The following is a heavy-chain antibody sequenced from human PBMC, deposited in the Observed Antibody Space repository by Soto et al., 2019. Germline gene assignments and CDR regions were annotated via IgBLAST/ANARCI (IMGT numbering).Heavy chain of an antibody. J-gene: IGHJ4*02. CDR3: ARGAYCGGDCYARMGY. V-gene: IGHV1-18*01. Sequence: ASVKVSCKASGYTFTSYGISWVRQAPGQGLEWKGWISAYNGNTNYAQKLQGRVTMTTDTSTSTAYMELRSLRSDDTAVYYCARGAYCGGDCYARMGYWGQGTLVTVSS. D-gene: IGHD2-21*02. CDR1: GYTFTSYG. CDR2: ISAYNGNT.